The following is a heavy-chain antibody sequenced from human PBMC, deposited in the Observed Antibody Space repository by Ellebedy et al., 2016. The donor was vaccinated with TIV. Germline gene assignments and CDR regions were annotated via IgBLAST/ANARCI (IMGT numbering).Heavy chain of an antibody. CDR1: GFTFDSYA. CDR2: ITGGGSNT. Sequence: GESLKISXAASGFTFDSYAMNWVRQAPGKGLEWVSGITGGGSNTYYADSVRGRFTISRDNSRDSLFPQMNSLRVEDTAVYYCAKTRYGSGWYYFAYWGQGALVTVSS. D-gene: IGHD6-19*01. J-gene: IGHJ4*02. CDR3: AKTRYGSGWYYFAY. V-gene: IGHV3-23*01.